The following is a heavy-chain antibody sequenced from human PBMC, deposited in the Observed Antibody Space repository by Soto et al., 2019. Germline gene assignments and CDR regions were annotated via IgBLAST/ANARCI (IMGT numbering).Heavy chain of an antibody. CDR1: GGCISSGGYY. CDR2: IYYSGST. J-gene: IGHJ4*02. D-gene: IGHD3-22*01. Sequence: QVQLQESGPGLVKPSQTLSLTCTVSGGCISSGGYYWSWIRQHPGKGLEWIGYIYYSGSTYYNPSLKSRVTISVDTSKNQFALKLSSVTAADTPVYYWARMRSHYYASSGYLVGYYFDYWGQGTLVTLSS. V-gene: IGHV4-31*03. CDR3: ARMRSHYYASSGYLVGYYFDY.